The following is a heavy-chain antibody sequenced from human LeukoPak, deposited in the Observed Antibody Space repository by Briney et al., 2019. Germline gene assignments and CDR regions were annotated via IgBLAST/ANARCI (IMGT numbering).Heavy chain of an antibody. V-gene: IGHV3-30*18. Sequence: GGSLRLSCAASGFTFSSYGMHWVRQAPGKGLEWVAVISYDGSNKYYADSVKGRFTISRDNSKNTLYLQMNSLRAEDTAVYYCAKDQSGSYYADYYYYGMDVWGQGTTVTVSS. D-gene: IGHD1-26*01. J-gene: IGHJ6*02. CDR3: AKDQSGSYYADYYYYGMDV. CDR1: GFTFSSYG. CDR2: ISYDGSNK.